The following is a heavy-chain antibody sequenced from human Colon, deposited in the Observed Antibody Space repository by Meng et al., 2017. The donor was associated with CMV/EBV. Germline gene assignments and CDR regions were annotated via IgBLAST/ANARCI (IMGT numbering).Heavy chain of an antibody. J-gene: IGHJ4*02. V-gene: IGHV3-30*04. CDR2: VADVGTIK. CDR1: GFTFSRYA. CDR3: AKGQGIIYD. D-gene: IGHD5/OR15-5a*01. Sequence: GESLKISCTASGFTFSRYALHWVRQAPGKGLEWVAGVADVGTIKYSADSVRGRFTISRDNSRNTLYLHMNSLRADDMAVYYCAKGQGIIYDWGQGTLVTVSS.